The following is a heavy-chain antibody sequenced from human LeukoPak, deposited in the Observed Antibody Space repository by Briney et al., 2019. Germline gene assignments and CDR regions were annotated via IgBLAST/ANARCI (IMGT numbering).Heavy chain of an antibody. V-gene: IGHV3-30*02. J-gene: IGHJ4*02. Sequence: GGSLRLSCAASGFTFSSYGMHWVRQAPGKGLEWVAFIRYDGSNKYYADSVKGRFTISRDNSKNTLYLQMNSLRAEDTAVYYCAKGEGYGAYYFDYWGQGTLVTVSS. CDR1: GFTFSSYG. CDR3: AKGEGYGAYYFDY. CDR2: IRYDGSNK. D-gene: IGHD4-17*01.